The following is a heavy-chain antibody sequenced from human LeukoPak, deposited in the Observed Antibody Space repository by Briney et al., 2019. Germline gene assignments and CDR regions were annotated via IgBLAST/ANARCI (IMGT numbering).Heavy chain of an antibody. Sequence: GGSLRLSCAASGFTFKSYTMNWVRQAPGKGLEWVSSITSSLSYISYADSVKGRFTISRDNAKNSLSLQMNSLRAEDTAVYYCARDFGRTSDWQPKLYYGMDVWGQGTTVTVSS. CDR3: ARDFGRTSDWQPKLYYGMDV. D-gene: IGHD2-2*01. V-gene: IGHV3-21*01. CDR1: GFTFKSYT. J-gene: IGHJ6*02. CDR2: ITSSLSYI.